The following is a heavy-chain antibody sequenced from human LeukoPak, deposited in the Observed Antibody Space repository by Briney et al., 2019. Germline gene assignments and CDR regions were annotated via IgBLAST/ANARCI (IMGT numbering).Heavy chain of an antibody. CDR2: INPSGDTT. CDR3: ARTSAYCGGDCYSSILSY. CDR1: GYSFTTYY. V-gene: IGHV1-46*01. J-gene: IGHJ4*02. D-gene: IGHD2-21*02. Sequence: ASVKVSCKASGYSFTTYYMHWVRQAPGQGLEWMGIINPSGDTTSYAQKFQGRVTMTRDTSTSTVYMELSSLRSEDTAVYYCARTSAYCGGDCYSSILSYWGQGTLVTVSS.